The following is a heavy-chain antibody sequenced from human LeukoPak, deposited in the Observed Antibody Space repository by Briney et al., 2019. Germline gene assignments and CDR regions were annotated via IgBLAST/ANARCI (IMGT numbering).Heavy chain of an antibody. CDR3: ARGQRGLPF. J-gene: IGHJ4*02. V-gene: IGHV4-59*01. D-gene: IGHD3/OR15-3a*01. CDR2: IYYSGST. Sequence: PSETLSLTCIVSGGSIGTYYWSWIRQPPGKGLEWIGHIYYSGSTDYNPSLRSRVTISVDTSKNQFSLRLSSVTAADTAVYYCARGQRGLPFWGQGTLVTVSS. CDR1: GGSIGTYY.